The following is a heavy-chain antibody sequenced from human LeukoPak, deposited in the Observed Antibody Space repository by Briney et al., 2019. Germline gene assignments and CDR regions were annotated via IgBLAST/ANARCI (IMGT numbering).Heavy chain of an antibody. CDR3: AREASGSGSYSGSNFDY. J-gene: IGHJ4*02. Sequence: SETLSLTCTVSGGSISSYYWSWIRQPPGKGLEWIGYIYYSGSTNYNPSLKSRVAISVDTSKNQFSLKLSSVTAADTAVYYCAREASGSGSYSGSNFDYWGQGTLVTVSS. CDR1: GGSISSYY. V-gene: IGHV4-59*01. CDR2: IYYSGST. D-gene: IGHD3-10*01.